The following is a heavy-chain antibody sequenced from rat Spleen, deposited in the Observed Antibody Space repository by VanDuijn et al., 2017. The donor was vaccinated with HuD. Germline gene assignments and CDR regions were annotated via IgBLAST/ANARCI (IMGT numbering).Heavy chain of an antibody. D-gene: IGHD1-9*01. Sequence: EVQLVESEGGLVQPGRSLKLSCAASGFTFRDYGMAWVRQTPTKGLEWVASISTGGGNTYYRDSVKGRFTISTDNAKSTLSLQMDSLRSEDTATYYWARRHYGYTDYFDYWGQGVMVTVSS. J-gene: IGHJ2*01. CDR1: GFTFRDYG. CDR2: ISTGGGNT. V-gene: IGHV5S13*01. CDR3: ARRHYGYTDYFDY.